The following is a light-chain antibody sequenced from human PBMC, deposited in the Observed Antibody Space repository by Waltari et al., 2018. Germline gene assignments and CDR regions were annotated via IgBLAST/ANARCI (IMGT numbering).Light chain of an antibody. V-gene: IGKV4-1*01. CDR3: QQYYSPPFT. Sequence: SPDSLAVSLGERATINCKSSQSVLYSSNHKNYLAWYQQKPGQPPKLLIYWASTRESGVPDRFSGSGSGTDFTLTISSLQAEDVAVYYCQQYYSPPFTFGPGTKVDIK. CDR1: QSVLYSSNHKNY. CDR2: WAS. J-gene: IGKJ3*01.